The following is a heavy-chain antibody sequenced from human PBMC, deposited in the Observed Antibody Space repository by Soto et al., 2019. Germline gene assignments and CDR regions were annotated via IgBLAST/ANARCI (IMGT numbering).Heavy chain of an antibody. J-gene: IGHJ4*02. CDR1: GYTFTSYG. D-gene: IGHD1-1*01. CDR2: ISAHNGNT. CDR3: ARGRYGDY. Sequence: QVHLVQSGAEVKKPGASVKVSCKGSGYTFTSYGITWVRQAPGQGLEWMGWISAHNGNTDYAQRLQDRVTVTRDTSTSTAYMELRSLKSDDTAVYYCARGRYGDYWGQGALVTVSS. V-gene: IGHV1-18*01.